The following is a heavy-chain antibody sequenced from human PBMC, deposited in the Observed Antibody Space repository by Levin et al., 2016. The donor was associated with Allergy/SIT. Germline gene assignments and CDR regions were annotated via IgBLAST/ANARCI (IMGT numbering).Heavy chain of an antibody. CDR2: IYYSGST. V-gene: IGHV4-39*01. J-gene: IGHJ5*02. D-gene: IGHD3-22*01. CDR1: GGSITGTSYF. CDR3: ARANTDITMIVVVITGVSNWFDP. Sequence: SETLSLTCTVSGGSITGTSYFWGWIRQPPGKGLEWIGNIYYSGSTFYNPSLQSRVTISLYTSKNQFSLNLSSVTAADTAVYYCARANTDITMIVVVITGVSNWFDPWGQGTLVTVSS.